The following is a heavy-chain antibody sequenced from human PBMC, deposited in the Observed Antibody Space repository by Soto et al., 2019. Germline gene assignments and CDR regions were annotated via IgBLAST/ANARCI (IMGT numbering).Heavy chain of an antibody. CDR3: AKDTLGAAAGTELLMPSSY. V-gene: IGHV3-30*18. CDR1: GFTFSSYG. D-gene: IGHD6-13*01. CDR2: ISYDGSNK. J-gene: IGHJ4*02. Sequence: GGSLRLSCTASGFTFSSYGMHWVRQAPGKGLEWVAVISYDGSNKYYADSVKGRFAISRDNSKNTLYLQMNSLRAEDTAVYYCAKDTLGAAAGTELLMPSSYWGQGTLVTV.